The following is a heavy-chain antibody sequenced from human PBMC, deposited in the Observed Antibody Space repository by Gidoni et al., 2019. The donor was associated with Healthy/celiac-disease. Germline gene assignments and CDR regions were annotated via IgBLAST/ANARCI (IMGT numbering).Heavy chain of an antibody. Sequence: QVQLQQWGAGLLKPSETLSLPCAVYGGSFSGYYWSWIRQPPGKGLECIGEINHSGSTNYNPSLKSRVTISVDTSKNQFSLKLSSVTAADTAVYYCARVSGQQLSDYYMDVWGKGTTVTVSS. J-gene: IGHJ6*03. CDR1: GGSFSGYY. V-gene: IGHV4-34*01. D-gene: IGHD6-13*01. CDR2: INHSGST. CDR3: ARVSGQQLSDYYMDV.